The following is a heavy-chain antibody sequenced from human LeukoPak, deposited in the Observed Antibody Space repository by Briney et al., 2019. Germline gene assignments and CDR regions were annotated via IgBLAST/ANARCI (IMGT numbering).Heavy chain of an antibody. J-gene: IGHJ4*02. V-gene: IGHV3-23*01. CDR2: ISGSGGST. CDR1: GFTFSSYA. CDR3: AKDALPLNPFSGDY. Sequence: GGSLRRSCAASGFTFSSYAMSWVRHAPGKGLEWVSAISGSGGSTYYADSVKGRFTISRDNSKNTLYLQMNSLRAEDTAVYYCAKDALPLNPFSGDYWGQGTLVTVSS.